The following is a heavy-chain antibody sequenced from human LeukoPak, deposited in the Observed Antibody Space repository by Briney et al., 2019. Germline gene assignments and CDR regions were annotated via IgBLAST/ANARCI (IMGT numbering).Heavy chain of an antibody. CDR2: ISYDGSEK. Sequence: GGSLRLSCAASGFTFSRYGIHWVRQAPGKGLEWVAVISYDGSEKYYADSVKGRFTISRDNSKNTLDLQISSLSAEDTAMYYCAKDGQPGYSYGYMDYWGQGTLVTVSS. V-gene: IGHV3-30*18. CDR1: GFTFSRYG. D-gene: IGHD5-18*01. CDR3: AKDGQPGYSYGYMDY. J-gene: IGHJ4*02.